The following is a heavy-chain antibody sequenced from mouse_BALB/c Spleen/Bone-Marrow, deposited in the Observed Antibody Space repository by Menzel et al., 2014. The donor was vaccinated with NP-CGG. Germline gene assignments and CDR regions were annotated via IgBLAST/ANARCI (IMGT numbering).Heavy chain of an antibody. CDR1: GYSFTGYT. CDR3: ARGHYYGYYFDY. J-gene: IGHJ2*01. Sequence: VHVKQSGPELVKPGASMKISCKASGYSFTGYTMNWVKQSHGKNLERIGLINPYNGGTSYNQKFKGKATLTVDKSSSTAYMELLSLTSEDSAVYYCARGHYYGYYFDYWGQGTTLTVSS. D-gene: IGHD1-2*01. CDR2: INPYNGGT. V-gene: IGHV1-18*01.